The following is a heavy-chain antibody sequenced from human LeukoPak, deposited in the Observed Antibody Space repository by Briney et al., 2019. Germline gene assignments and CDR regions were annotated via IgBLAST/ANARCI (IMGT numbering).Heavy chain of an antibody. CDR1: GYILTHYW. Sequence: GESLKISCKVSGYILTHYWISWGGRMPGKGLGWRGIINPADSDTRYSPSFQGQVLISADKSISTAYLHWGSLKASDTAMYFCGRRRSSTSDAVDVWGQGTMVTVS. V-gene: IGHV5-51*01. CDR3: GRRRSSTSDAVDV. CDR2: INPADSDT. J-gene: IGHJ3*01.